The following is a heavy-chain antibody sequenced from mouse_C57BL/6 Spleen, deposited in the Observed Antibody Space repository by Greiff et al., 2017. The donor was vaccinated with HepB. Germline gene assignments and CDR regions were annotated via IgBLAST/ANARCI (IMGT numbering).Heavy chain of an antibody. CDR3: ARTDGSSFYAMDY. Sequence: QVQLKESGDELANPGASVKLSCKASGYTFTSYWMHWVKQRPGQGLEWIGYINPSSGYTKYNQKFKDKATLTADKSSSTAYMQLSSLTYEDSAVYYCARTDGSSFYAMDYCGQRASVTVSS. J-gene: IGHJ4*01. CDR1: GYTFTSYW. V-gene: IGHV1-7*01. CDR2: INPSSGYT. D-gene: IGHD1-1*01.